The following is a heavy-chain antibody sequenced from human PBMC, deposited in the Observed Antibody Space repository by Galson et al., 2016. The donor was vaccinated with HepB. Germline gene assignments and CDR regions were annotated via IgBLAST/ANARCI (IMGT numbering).Heavy chain of an antibody. CDR1: GFTLSKYY. Sequence: SVKVSCKAVGFTLSKYYMHWVRQTPGQGLQWMGIVSRTDGSANYEQNFQGRVTMTRDTSTNTLYMEVSSLTSEDTAVYYCVRAQDQDFDTWGQGTLVTVPA. D-gene: IGHD2-2*01. J-gene: IGHJ4*02. CDR3: VRAQDQDFDT. CDR2: VSRTDGSA. V-gene: IGHV1-46*01.